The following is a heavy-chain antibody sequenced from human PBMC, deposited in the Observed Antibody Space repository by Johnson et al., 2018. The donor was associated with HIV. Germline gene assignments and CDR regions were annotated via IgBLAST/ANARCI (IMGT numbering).Heavy chain of an antibody. J-gene: IGHJ3*02. V-gene: IGHV3-53*01. CDR3: AKDMGYSSFGYGFDI. CDR1: GFTVSSNY. Sequence: EMQLVESGGGLIQPGGSLRLSCAASGFTVSSNYMSWVRQAPGKGLEWVSVIYSGGSTYYGDSVKGRFTISRENGENSLYLQMNSLRTEDTALYYCAKDMGYSSFGYGFDIWGQGTMVTVSS. CDR2: IYSGGST. D-gene: IGHD6-19*01.